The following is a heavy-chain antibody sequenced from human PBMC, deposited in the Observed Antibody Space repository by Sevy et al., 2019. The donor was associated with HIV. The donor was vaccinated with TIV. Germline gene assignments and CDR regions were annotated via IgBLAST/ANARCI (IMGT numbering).Heavy chain of an antibody. Sequence: GGSLRLSCAASGFTFSSYGMHWVRQAPGKGLEWVSGINWNGGSTGYANSVKGRFTISRDNAKNFLYLQMNSLRAEDTALYYCASGYSGYEGDYFDYWGQGTLVTVSS. CDR2: INWNGGST. V-gene: IGHV3-20*04. CDR1: GFTFSSYG. J-gene: IGHJ4*02. D-gene: IGHD5-12*01. CDR3: ASGYSGYEGDYFDY.